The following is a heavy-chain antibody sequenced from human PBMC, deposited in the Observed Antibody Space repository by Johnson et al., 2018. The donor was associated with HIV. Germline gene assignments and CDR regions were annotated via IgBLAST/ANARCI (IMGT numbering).Heavy chain of an antibody. D-gene: IGHD1-26*01. Sequence: QVQLVESGGGVVQPGRSLRLSCAASGFTFSSYAMHWVRQAPGKGLELVAVISYDGSNKYYADSVKGRFTISRDNSKNTLYLQMNSLRAEDTAVYYCAKMAGSYSSPVPFPVKKPREDAFDIWGQGTMVTVSS. CDR3: AKMAGSYSSPVPFPVKKPREDAFDI. J-gene: IGHJ3*02. V-gene: IGHV3-30*04. CDR1: GFTFSSYA. CDR2: ISYDGSNK.